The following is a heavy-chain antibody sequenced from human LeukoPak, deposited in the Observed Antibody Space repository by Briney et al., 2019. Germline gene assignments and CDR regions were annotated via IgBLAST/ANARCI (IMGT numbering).Heavy chain of an antibody. Sequence: ASVKVSCKASGYTFTSYAMNWVRQAPGQGLEWMGWINTNTGNPTYAQGFTGRFVFSLDTSVSTAYLQISSLKAEDTAVYYCARGGVNTYYYDSSGYPDYWGQGTLVTVSS. CDR3: ARGGVNTYYYDSSGYPDY. V-gene: IGHV7-4-1*02. CDR1: GYTFTSYA. CDR2: INTNTGNP. D-gene: IGHD3-22*01. J-gene: IGHJ4*02.